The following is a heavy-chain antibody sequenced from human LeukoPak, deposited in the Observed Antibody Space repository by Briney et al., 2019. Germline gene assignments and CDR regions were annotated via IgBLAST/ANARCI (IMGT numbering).Heavy chain of an antibody. J-gene: IGHJ5*02. V-gene: IGHV3-21*01. D-gene: IGHD2-2*01. CDR3: ARENIVVVPAVYNWFDP. CDR2: ISSSSSYI. CDR1: GFTFSSYA. Sequence: GGSLRLSCAASGFTFSSYAMHWVRQAPGKGLEWVSSISSSSSYIYYADSVKGRFTISRDNAKNSLYLQMNSLRAEDTAVYYCARENIVVVPAVYNWFDPWGQGTLVTVSS.